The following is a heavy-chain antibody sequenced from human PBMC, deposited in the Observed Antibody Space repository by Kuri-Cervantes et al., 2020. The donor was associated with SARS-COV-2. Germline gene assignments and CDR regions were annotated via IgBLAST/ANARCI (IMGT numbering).Heavy chain of an antibody. CDR3: AREWATIFGVVYDY. CDR1: GFAFSTYG. V-gene: IGHV3-33*08. Sequence: GESLKISCAASGFAFSTYGMHWVRQAPGKGLEWVALIWYDGTNKYYVDSVKGRFTISRDNFKNTVYLQMNSLRAEDTAVYYCAREWATIFGVVYDYWGQGTLVTVSS. CDR2: IWYDGTNK. D-gene: IGHD3-3*01. J-gene: IGHJ4*02.